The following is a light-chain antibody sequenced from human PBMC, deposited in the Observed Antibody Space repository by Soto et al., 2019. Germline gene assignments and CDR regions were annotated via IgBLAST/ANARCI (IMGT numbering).Light chain of an antibody. J-gene: IGKJ3*01. CDR3: QQRSNWPRFT. V-gene: IGKV3-11*01. Sequence: EIVLTQSPATLSLSPEERATLSCRDSQSVSSYLAWYQQKPGQAPRLLIYDASNRATGIPARFSGSGSGTDYTLTISSLEPEDFAVYYCQQRSNWPRFTFGPGTKVDIK. CDR1: QSVSSY. CDR2: DAS.